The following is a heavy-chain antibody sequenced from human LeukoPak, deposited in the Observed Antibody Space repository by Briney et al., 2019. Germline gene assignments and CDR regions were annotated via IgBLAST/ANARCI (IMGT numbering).Heavy chain of an antibody. D-gene: IGHD6-19*01. J-gene: IGHJ4*02. CDR1: GFTFSSYA. V-gene: IGHV3-30-3*01. CDR2: ISYDGSNK. CDR3: AVGRDHGSGWSLGY. Sequence: GGSLRLSCTASGFTFSSYAIHWVRQAPGKRLEWVAVISYDGSNKYYADSVKGRFTISRDNSKNTLYLQMNSLRAEDTAVYYCAVGRDHGSGWSLGYWGQGTLVTVSS.